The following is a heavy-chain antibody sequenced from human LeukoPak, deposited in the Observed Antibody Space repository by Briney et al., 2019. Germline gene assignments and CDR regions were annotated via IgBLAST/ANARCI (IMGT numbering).Heavy chain of an antibody. Sequence: GGSLRLSCTVSGITFHKSWMTWVRQTPGKRLEWVANINPDGSARNYVDSVRGRFDISRDNARNSVFLQMNSLRAEDTATYYCATTPHTTQYNWLDHWGQGALVTVSS. J-gene: IGHJ5*02. CDR2: INPDGSAR. V-gene: IGHV3-7*01. CDR1: GITFHKSW. D-gene: IGHD4-23*01. CDR3: ATTPHTTQYNWLDH.